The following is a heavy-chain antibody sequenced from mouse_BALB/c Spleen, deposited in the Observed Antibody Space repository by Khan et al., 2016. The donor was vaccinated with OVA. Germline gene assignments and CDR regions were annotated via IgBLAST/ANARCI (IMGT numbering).Heavy chain of an antibody. Sequence: VQLLQSGAELVKPGASVKLSCSTAGFNIKDTYMHWVKQRPEQGLEWIGRIDPATDNTKYDPRFQGKATITTDTTSNTAFLHLSSLTYEDTAVYYCAMTEIQYYGSVVVDYWDQGSSVTVSS. V-gene: IGHV14-3*02. D-gene: IGHD1-2*01. CDR2: IDPATDNT. J-gene: IGHJ4*01. CDR3: AMTEIQYYGSVVVDY. CDR1: GFNIKDTY.